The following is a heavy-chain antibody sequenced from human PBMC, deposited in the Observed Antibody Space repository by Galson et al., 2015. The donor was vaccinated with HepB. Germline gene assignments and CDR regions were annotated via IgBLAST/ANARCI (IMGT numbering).Heavy chain of an antibody. CDR2: ISHDGRNT. V-gene: IGHV3-30*04. CDR1: GFTFSSYS. CDR3: ERERGAGWDEGDDY. Sequence: SLRLSCAASGFTFSSYSIHWVREAPGKGLEWVAIISHDGRNTYYAYSVKGRFTISRDNSRNTLYLQMNGLRSDDTAVYYCERERGAGWDEGDDYWGQGTRVVVSS. J-gene: IGHJ4*02. D-gene: IGHD6-19*01.